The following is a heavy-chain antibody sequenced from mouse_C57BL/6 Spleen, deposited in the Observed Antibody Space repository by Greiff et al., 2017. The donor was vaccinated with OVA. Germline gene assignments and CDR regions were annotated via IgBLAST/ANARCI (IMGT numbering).Heavy chain of an antibody. CDR3: ARPPRGSRYFEG. J-gene: IGHJ1*03. CDR1: GYTFTSYW. CDR2: IYPGSGST. Sequence: QVQLQQPGAELVKPGASVKMSCKASGYTFTSYWITWVKQRPGQGLEWIGDIYPGSGSTNYNEKFKSKATLTVDTSSRTAYMQLSSLTSEDSAVYDSARPPRGSRYFEGWGTGTTVTVSA. V-gene: IGHV1-55*01. D-gene: IGHD1-1*01.